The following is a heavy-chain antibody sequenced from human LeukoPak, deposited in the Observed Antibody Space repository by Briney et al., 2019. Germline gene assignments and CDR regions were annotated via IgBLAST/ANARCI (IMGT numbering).Heavy chain of an antibody. D-gene: IGHD3-3*01. J-gene: IGHJ5*02. CDR2: ISYDGSNK. CDR1: GFTFSSYA. V-gene: IGHV3-30*04. CDR3: ARGFWSGYSWFDP. Sequence: PGRSLRLSCAASGFTFSSYAMHWVRQAPGKGLEWVAVISYDGSNKYYADSVKGRFTISRDNSKNTLYLQMNSLRAEDTAVYYCARGFWSGYSWFDPWGQGTLVTVSS.